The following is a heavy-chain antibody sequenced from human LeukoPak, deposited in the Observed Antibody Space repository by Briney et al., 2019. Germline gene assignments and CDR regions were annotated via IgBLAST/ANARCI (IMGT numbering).Heavy chain of an antibody. CDR2: IYYSGSA. D-gene: IGHD1-26*01. Sequence: SETLSLTCTVSGGSISSSSYYWGWIRQPPGKGLEWVGSIYYSGSAYYNPSLKSRVTISVDTSKNQFSLKLSSVTAADTAVYYCARLSGSYYSDFDYWGQGTLVTVSS. CDR3: ARLSGSYYSDFDY. V-gene: IGHV4-39*01. CDR1: GGSISSSSYY. J-gene: IGHJ4*02.